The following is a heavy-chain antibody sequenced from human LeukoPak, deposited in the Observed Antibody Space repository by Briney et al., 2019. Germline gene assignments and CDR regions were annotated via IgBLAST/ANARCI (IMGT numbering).Heavy chain of an antibody. V-gene: IGHV4-39*07. D-gene: IGHD3-22*01. J-gene: IGHJ4*02. Sequence: SETLSLTCTVSGGSISTSNYYWGWIRQPPGKGLEWIGNIFYSGSTYYSPSVKSRVTISLDTSRNQFSLKLSSVTAADTAVYYCARGDYETPLDYWGQGTLVTVSS. CDR1: GGSISTSNYY. CDR3: ARGDYETPLDY. CDR2: IFYSGST.